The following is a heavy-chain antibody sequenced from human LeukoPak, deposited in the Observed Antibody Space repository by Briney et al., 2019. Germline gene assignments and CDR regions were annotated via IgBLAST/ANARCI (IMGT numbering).Heavy chain of an antibody. CDR1: GFTFSNAW. V-gene: IGHV3-15*01. Sequence: PGGSLRLSCAASGFTFSNAWMSWVRQAPGKGLEWVGRIKSKTDGGTTDYAAPVKGRFTISRDDSKNTLYLQMNSLKTEDTAVYYCTTDWVLGLLSVPDYWGQGTLVTDSS. D-gene: IGHD3-3*01. CDR3: TTDWVLGLLSVPDY. CDR2: IKSKTDGGTT. J-gene: IGHJ4*02.